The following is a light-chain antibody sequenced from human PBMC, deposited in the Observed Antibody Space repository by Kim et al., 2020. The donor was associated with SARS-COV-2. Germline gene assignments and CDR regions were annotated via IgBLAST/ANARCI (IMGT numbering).Light chain of an antibody. V-gene: IGKV3-20*01. J-gene: IGKJ4*01. CDR1: QSINNW. CDR3: QQYGSSPLT. CDR2: GAS. Sequence: TQSPSTLSASVGDRVTITCRASQSINNWLAWYQQKPGQAPRLLIYGASSRATGIPDRFSGSGSGTDFTLTISRLEPEDFAVYYCQQYGSSPLTFGGGTKVDIK.